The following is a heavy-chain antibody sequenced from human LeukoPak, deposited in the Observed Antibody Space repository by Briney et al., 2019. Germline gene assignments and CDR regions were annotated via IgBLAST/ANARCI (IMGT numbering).Heavy chain of an antibody. D-gene: IGHD6-19*01. J-gene: IGHJ4*02. CDR2: ISSSSSYI. Sequence: PGGSLRLSCAASGFTFSSYSMNWVRQAPGEGLEWVSSISSSSSYIYYADSAKGRFTISRDNAKNSLYLQMNSLRAEDTAVYYCARDYDSSGWYIYWGQGTLVTVSS. CDR3: ARDYDSSGWYIY. CDR1: GFTFSSYS. V-gene: IGHV3-21*01.